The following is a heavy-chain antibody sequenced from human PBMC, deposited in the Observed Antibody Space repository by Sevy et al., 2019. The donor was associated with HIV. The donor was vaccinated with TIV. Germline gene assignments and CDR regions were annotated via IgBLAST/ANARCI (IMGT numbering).Heavy chain of an antibody. CDR1: GFSLSDHA. Sequence: GGSLRLSCAASGFSLSDHAVSWVRQTPGKGLEWLAVISYNGRNQYYADSVKGRFTISKDDSKNTLYLQLNSLIAEDTAGYYCARFVVYCSGGRCSIIDFWGQGTLVTVSS. CDR2: ISYNGRNQ. D-gene: IGHD2-15*01. J-gene: IGHJ4*02. V-gene: IGHV3-30*04. CDR3: ARFVVYCSGGRCSIIDF.